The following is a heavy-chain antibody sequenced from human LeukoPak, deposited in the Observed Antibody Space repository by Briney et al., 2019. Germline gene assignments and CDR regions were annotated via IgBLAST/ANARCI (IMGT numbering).Heavy chain of an antibody. D-gene: IGHD2-15*01. CDR1: GLTVSNSY. V-gene: IGHV3-53*03. J-gene: IGHJ3*02. Sequence: GGSLRLSCAASGLTVSNSYINWVRQPPGKGLEWVSVLYRDDTSYYAESVKGRSTISRDSAKNTLDLQMSGLRAEDTAMYYCVSGYCRSARCHAFAFDIWGQGTMVTVSS. CDR2: LYRDDTS. CDR3: VSGYCRSARCHAFAFDI.